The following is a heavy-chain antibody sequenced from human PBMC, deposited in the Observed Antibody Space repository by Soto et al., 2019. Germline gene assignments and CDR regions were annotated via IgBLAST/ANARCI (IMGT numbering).Heavy chain of an antibody. Sequence: EVQLVESGGGLVQPGGSLRLSCVASGFTFSSYWMHWVRQVPGKEPVWVSFIDSYGSSTKYADSVRGRFTISRDNAKNTLYLLMNSLRVEDTTVYYCVRGLGNSDHWGQGTLVTVSS. CDR1: GFTFSSYW. CDR3: VRGLGNSDH. V-gene: IGHV3-74*03. J-gene: IGHJ4*02. CDR2: IDSYGSST.